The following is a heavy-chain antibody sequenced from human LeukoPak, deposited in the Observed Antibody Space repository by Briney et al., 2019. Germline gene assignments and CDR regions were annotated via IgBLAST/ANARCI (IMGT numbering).Heavy chain of an antibody. J-gene: IGHJ4*02. CDR2: INDDTP. CDR1: GFSFNTYS. V-gene: IGHV3-23*01. CDR3: AKSGQNSSGYYN. Sequence: GGSLRLSCTTSGFSFNTYSMSWVRQAPGKGLEWVSAINDDTPYYTDSVKGRFTISRDNSKNTLYLQMYSLRAEDTAVYYCAKSGQNSSGYYNWGQGTLVTVSS. D-gene: IGHD3-22*01.